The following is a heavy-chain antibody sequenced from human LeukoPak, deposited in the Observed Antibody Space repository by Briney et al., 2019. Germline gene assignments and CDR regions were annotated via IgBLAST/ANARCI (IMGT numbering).Heavy chain of an antibody. Sequence: ASVKVSCKASGYTFTSYGISWVRQAPGQGLEWMGWISAYNGNTNYAQKLQGRVTITTDTSTSTAYMELRSLRSDPTAVYYCARDAKQTDYHFWSGYSDYWAQGTLVTVSS. D-gene: IGHD3-3*01. J-gene: IGHJ4*02. CDR1: GYTFTSYG. CDR3: ARDAKQTDYHFWSGYSDY. V-gene: IGHV1-18*01. CDR2: ISAYNGNT.